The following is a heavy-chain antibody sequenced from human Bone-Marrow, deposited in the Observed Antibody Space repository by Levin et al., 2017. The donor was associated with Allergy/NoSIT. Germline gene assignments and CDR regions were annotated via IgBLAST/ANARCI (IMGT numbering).Heavy chain of an antibody. CDR1: GFTFSSYG. D-gene: IGHD4-17*01. J-gene: IGHJ5*02. V-gene: IGHV3-33*01. CDR3: ARSGPVTTLLGLFDP. CDR2: IWYDGSNK. Sequence: PGGSLRLSCAASGFTFSSYGMHWVRQAPGKGLEWVAVIWYDGSNKYYADSVKGRFTISRDNSKNTLYLQMNSLRAEDTAVYYCARSGPVTTLLGLFDPWGQGTLVTVSS.